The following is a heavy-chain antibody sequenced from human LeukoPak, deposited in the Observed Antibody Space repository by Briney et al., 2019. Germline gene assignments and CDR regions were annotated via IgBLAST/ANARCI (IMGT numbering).Heavy chain of an antibody. D-gene: IGHD2-2*01. J-gene: IGHJ3*02. CDR1: GFPFSNFI. CDR2: ISGSGGST. V-gene: IGHV3-23*01. CDR3: ATQYQGAFDI. Sequence: PGGSLRLSCAASGFPFSNFIMNWVRQAPGKGLEWVSAISGSGGSTYYADSVKGRFTISRDNSKNTLYLQMNSLRAEDTAVYYCATQYQGAFDIWGQGTMVTVSS.